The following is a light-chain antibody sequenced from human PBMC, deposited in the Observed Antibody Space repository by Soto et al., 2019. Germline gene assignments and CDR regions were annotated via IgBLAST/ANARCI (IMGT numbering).Light chain of an antibody. CDR3: QHYNSYSEA. J-gene: IGKJ1*01. CDR2: KAS. V-gene: IGKV1-5*03. Sequence: PLTQSPSTLSASWADRGSIXSRASQSVRTWLAWFQQKPGKAPKLLIYKASTLKSGVPSRFSGSGSGTEFTLTISSLQPDDFATYYCQHYNSYSEAFGQGTKVDIK. CDR1: QSVRTW.